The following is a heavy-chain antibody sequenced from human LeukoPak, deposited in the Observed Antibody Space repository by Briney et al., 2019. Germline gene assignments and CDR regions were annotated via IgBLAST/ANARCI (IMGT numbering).Heavy chain of an antibody. Sequence: PGGSLRLSCAASGFTFSSYWMSWVRQAPGKGLEWVANIKQDGSEKYYVDSVKGRFTISRDNAKNSLYLQMNSLRAEDTAVYYCAREGCSGGSCYAPFPYYYYYMDVWGKGTTVTVSS. CDR2: IKQDGSEK. CDR3: AREGCSGGSCYAPFPYYYYYMDV. D-gene: IGHD2-15*01. V-gene: IGHV3-7*01. CDR1: GFTFSSYW. J-gene: IGHJ6*03.